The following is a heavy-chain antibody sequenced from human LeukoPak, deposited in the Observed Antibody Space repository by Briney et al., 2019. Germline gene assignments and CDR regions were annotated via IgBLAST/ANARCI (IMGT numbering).Heavy chain of an antibody. V-gene: IGHV3-53*01. CDR1: GFSVSNNY. CDR3: ARVYLWVGEPPV. J-gene: IGHJ4*02. D-gene: IGHD3-10*01. Sequence: GGSLRLSCAASGFSVSNNYMSWVRQAPGKGLEWVSVIYSDGRTYYADSVKGRFTISRDNSKNSLYLHMNSLRAEDTAVYYCARVYLWVGEPPVRGQGTLVTVSS. CDR2: IYSDGRT.